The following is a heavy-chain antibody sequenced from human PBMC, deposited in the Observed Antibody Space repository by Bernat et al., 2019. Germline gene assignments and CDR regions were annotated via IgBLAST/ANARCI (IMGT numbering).Heavy chain of an antibody. Sequence: QVQLQESGPGLVKPSATLSLTCDVSGASINSYWWSWVRQPPGKGLEWIGEIEHGGATNYNPSLKSRVTISVDKSKNQFSLKLSSVTDADTALYYCARNGAYCIEVWGQGTTVTVS. CDR1: GASINSYW. CDR3: ARNGAYCIEV. CDR2: IEHGGAT. J-gene: IGHJ6*02. D-gene: IGHD2-21*01. V-gene: IGHV4-4*02.